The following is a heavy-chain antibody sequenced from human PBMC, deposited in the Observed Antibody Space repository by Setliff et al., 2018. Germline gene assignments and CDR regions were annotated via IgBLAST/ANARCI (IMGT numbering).Heavy chain of an antibody. CDR2: MYYGGGGST. CDR3: ARAPRYFDPTGSYFDY. V-gene: IGHV4-39*07. Sequence: SEPLSLTCTVSGASVSGNSYYWGWIRQPPGKGLEWIGSMYYGGGGSTYYNASLKSRVTISVDTSKNQFSLKLNSVTAADTAVYYCARAPRYFDPTGSYFDYWGQGTLVTVSS. D-gene: IGHD3-9*01. CDR1: GASVSGNSYY. J-gene: IGHJ4*02.